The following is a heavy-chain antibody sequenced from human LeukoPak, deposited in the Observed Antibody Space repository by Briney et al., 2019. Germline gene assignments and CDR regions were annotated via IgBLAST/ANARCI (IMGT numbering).Heavy chain of an antibody. Sequence: HPGGSLRLSCAASGFTFSSYWMNWVRQAPGKGLEWVANIKQDGSEKYYVDSVKGRFTISRDNAKNSLYLQMNSLRAEDTAVYYCARAKYCSSTSCYCDYWGQGTLVTVSS. CDR1: GFTFSSYW. CDR3: ARAKYCSSTSCYCDY. CDR2: IKQDGSEK. V-gene: IGHV3-7*01. D-gene: IGHD2-2*01. J-gene: IGHJ4*02.